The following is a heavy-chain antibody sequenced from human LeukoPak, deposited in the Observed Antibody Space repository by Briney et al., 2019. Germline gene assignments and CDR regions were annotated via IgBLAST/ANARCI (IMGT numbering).Heavy chain of an antibody. D-gene: IGHD6-19*01. J-gene: IGHJ5*02. CDR3: ARSQARLGWFDP. CDR2: IYSSGST. V-gene: IGHV4-4*07. Sequence: SETLSLTCTVSGGSTRNYYWSWIRQPAGKGLEWIGRIYSSGSTNYNPSLKSRVTMSVDTSKNQFSLKLTSVTAADTAVYYCARSQARLGWFDPWGQGALVTVSS. CDR1: GGSTRNYY.